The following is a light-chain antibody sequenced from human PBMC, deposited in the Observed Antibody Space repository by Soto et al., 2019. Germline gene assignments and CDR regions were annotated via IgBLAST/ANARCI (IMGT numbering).Light chain of an antibody. J-gene: IGLJ1*01. CDR2: DVN. Sequence: QSALTQPASVSGSPGQSITISCTGTSSGVGGFDFVSWYQHHPGKAPKLMIYDVNNRPSGVSNRFSGSKSGNTASLTISGLQAEDEADYYCNSYTNSNTYVFGAGPKLTVL. V-gene: IGLV2-14*03. CDR3: NSYTNSNTYV. CDR1: SSGVGGFDF.